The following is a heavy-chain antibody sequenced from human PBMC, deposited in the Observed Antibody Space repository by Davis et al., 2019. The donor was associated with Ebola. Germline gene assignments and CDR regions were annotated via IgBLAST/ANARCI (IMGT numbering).Heavy chain of an antibody. J-gene: IGHJ4*02. D-gene: IGHD4-23*01. CDR1: GYTFTSYG. V-gene: IGHV1-18*01. CDR3: AIGEFYGGNSGTGN. CDR2: ISAYNGNT. Sequence: AASVKVSCKASGYTFTSYGISWVRQAPGQGLEWMGWISAYNGNTNYAQKLQGRVTITADKSTSTAYMELSSLRSEDTAVYYCAIGEFYGGNSGTGNWGQGTLVTVSS.